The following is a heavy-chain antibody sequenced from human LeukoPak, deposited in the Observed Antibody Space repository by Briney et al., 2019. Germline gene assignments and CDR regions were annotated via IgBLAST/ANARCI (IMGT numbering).Heavy chain of an antibody. CDR2: IIPILGIA. Sequence: SVKVSCTASGGTFSSYAISWVRQAPGQGLEWMGRIIPILGIANYAQKFQGRVTITADKSTSTAYMELSSLRSEDTAVYYCARGGDVWFGELLPGFWFDPWGQGTLVTVFS. CDR1: GGTFSSYA. CDR3: ARGGDVWFGELLPGFWFDP. V-gene: IGHV1-69*04. D-gene: IGHD3-10*01. J-gene: IGHJ5*02.